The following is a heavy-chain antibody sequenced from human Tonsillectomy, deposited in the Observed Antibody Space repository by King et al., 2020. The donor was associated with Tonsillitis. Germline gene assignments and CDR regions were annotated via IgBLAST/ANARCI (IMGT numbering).Heavy chain of an antibody. CDR3: ARRQSIVGVTDY. Sequence: VQLVESGGGLVQPGGSLRLSCAASGFTFSNYWMSWVRQAPGKGREWVANIKRDGSEKYYVDSVKGRFTVSRDNAENSLYLQMNSLRAEDTALYYCARRQSIVGVTDYWGQGTLVTVSA. J-gene: IGHJ4*02. V-gene: IGHV3-7*01. D-gene: IGHD1-26*01. CDR1: GFTFSNYW. CDR2: IKRDGSEK.